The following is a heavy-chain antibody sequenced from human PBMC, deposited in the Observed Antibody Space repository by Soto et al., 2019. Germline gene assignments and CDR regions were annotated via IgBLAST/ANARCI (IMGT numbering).Heavy chain of an antibody. CDR3: ARGYDFWSGLSIEGYYMDV. D-gene: IGHD3-3*01. J-gene: IGHJ6*03. CDR1: GFTFTSSA. CDR2: IVVGSGNT. Sequence: SVKVSCKASGFTFTSSAVQWVRQARGQRLEWIGWIVVGSGNTNYAQKFQERVTITRDMSTSTAYMELSSLRSEDTAVYYCARGYDFWSGLSIEGYYMDVWGKGTTVTVSS. V-gene: IGHV1-58*01.